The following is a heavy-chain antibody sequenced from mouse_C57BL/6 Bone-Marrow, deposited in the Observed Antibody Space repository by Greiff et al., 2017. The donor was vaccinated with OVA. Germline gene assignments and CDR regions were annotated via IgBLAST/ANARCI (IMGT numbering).Heavy chain of an antibody. J-gene: IGHJ2*01. CDR1: GFTFSDYG. D-gene: IGHD2-5*01. V-gene: IGHV5-15*01. Sequence: EVQGVESGGGLVQPGGSLKLSCAASGFTFSDYGMAWVRQAPGQGPEWVAFISNLAYSIYYADTVTGRFTLSRENAKNTLYLEISSLRSEDTAIYYCARHSNHFDYWGQGTTLTVSS. CDR3: ARHSNHFDY. CDR2: ISNLAYSI.